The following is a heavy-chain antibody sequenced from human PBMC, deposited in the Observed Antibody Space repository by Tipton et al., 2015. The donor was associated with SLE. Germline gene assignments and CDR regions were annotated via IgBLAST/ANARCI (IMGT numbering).Heavy chain of an antibody. V-gene: IGHV3-49*04. Sequence: RSLRLSCTASGFTFGDYAMSWVRQAPGKGLEWVGFIRSKAYGGTTEYAASVKGRFTISRDDSKSIAYLQMNSLKTEDTAVYYCTRVSGDDLFDYWGQGTLVTVSS. J-gene: IGHJ4*02. CDR3: TRVSGDDLFDY. CDR2: IRSKAYGGTT. D-gene: IGHD7-27*01. CDR1: GFTFGDYA.